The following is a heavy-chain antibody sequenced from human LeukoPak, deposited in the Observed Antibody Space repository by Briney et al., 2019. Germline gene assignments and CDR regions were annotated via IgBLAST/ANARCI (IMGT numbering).Heavy chain of an antibody. V-gene: IGHV3-11*04. CDR3: ASRIAARPIDY. CDR1: GFTFSDYY. CDR2: ISTSGSTI. Sequence: GALRLSCAASGFTFSDYYMSWIRPAPGKGLEWVSYISTSGSTIYYADSVKGRFTISRDNAKNSLYLQMNSLRAEDTAVYYCASRIAARPIDYWGQGTLVTVSS. J-gene: IGHJ4*02. D-gene: IGHD6-6*01.